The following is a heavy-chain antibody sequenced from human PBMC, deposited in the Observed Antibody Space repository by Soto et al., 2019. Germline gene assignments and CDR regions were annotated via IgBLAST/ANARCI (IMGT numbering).Heavy chain of an antibody. CDR2: ISYSGSKK. J-gene: IGHJ4*02. CDR1: GFTFSTHA. D-gene: IGHD1-1*01. Sequence: QVQLVESGGGVVQPGRSLRLSCAASGFTFSTHAMHWVRQAPGKGLEWVAIISYSGSKKYYADSVKGRFTISRDNSKNTLYLQMNSLRAEDTAVYYCAKGPEIQYNLDYWGQGTLVAVSS. CDR3: AKGPEIQYNLDY. V-gene: IGHV3-30-3*01.